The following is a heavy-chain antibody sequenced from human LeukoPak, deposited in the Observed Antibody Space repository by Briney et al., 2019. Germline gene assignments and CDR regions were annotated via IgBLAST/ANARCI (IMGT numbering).Heavy chain of an antibody. CDR2: ISAYNGNT. CDR1: GYTFTSYG. CDR3: ARDRDPSSPYDAFDI. Sequence: ASVKVSCKASGYTFTSYGISWVRQAPGQGLEWMGWISAYNGNTNYAQKLQGRVTMTRDTSISTAYMELSRLRSDDTAVYYCARDRDPSSPYDAFDIWGQGTMVTVSS. D-gene: IGHD3-10*01. V-gene: IGHV1-18*01. J-gene: IGHJ3*02.